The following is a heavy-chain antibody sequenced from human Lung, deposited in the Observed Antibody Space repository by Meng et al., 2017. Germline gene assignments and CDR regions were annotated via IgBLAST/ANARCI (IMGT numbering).Heavy chain of an antibody. Sequence: GQLVESGWGLVKPGGSLRLSCVAAGFSFTDAWMSWVRQAPGKGLEWVGRIKSNSDGGTTDYAAPVKGRFTISRDDSKNTLYLQMNSLITEDTAVYFCATGAAAADHWGQGTLVTVSS. CDR3: ATGAAAADH. V-gene: IGHV3-15*01. D-gene: IGHD6-13*01. CDR1: GFSFTDAW. J-gene: IGHJ4*02. CDR2: IKSNSDGGTT.